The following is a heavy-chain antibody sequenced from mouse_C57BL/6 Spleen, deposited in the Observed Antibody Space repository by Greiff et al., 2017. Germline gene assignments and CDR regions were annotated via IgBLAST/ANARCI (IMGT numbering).Heavy chain of an antibody. CDR3: ARYPLHYYGSSYVRGYYAMDY. D-gene: IGHD1-1*01. CDR2: INPYNGGT. CDR1: GYTFTDYY. J-gene: IGHJ4*01. Sequence: EVQLQQSGPVLVKPGASVQMSCKASGYTFTDYYMNWVKQSHGKSLEWIGVINPYNGGTSYNQKFKGKATLTVDKSSSTAYMELNSLTSEDSAVYYCARYPLHYYGSSYVRGYYAMDYWGQGTSVTVSS. V-gene: IGHV1-19*01.